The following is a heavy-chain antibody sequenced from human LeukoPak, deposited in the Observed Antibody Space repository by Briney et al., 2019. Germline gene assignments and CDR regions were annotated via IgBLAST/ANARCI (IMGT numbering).Heavy chain of an antibody. CDR3: ATSIGAFFPDK. Sequence: ATVKISYKASGNTFSDFYIHWVRQTPEKGLEWMGRVDREDGESVYAEKWQGRVTMTADPSTDTGHMELSSLTFDDTAVYYCATSIGAFFPDKWGQGTLVTVSS. CDR1: GNTFSDFY. D-gene: IGHD2/OR15-2a*01. V-gene: IGHV1-69-2*01. J-gene: IGHJ4*02. CDR2: VDREDGES.